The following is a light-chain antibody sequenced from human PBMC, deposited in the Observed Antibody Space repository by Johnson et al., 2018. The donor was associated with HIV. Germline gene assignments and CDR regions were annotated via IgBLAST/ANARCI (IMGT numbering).Light chain of an antibody. CDR1: SSNIASNY. V-gene: IGLV1-51*01. CDR2: DNN. Sequence: QSVLTQPPSVSAAPGQKVTISCSGSSSNIASNYVSWYQQIPGTAPKLLIYDNNKRPSGIPDRFSASKSATSAALGITGLQTGDEADYYCGTWDSSLSDYVFGTGTNVPVL. CDR3: GTWDSSLSDYV. J-gene: IGLJ1*01.